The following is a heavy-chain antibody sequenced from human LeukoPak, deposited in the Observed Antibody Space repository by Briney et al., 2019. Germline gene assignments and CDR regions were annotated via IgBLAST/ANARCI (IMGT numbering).Heavy chain of an antibody. D-gene: IGHD6-6*01. CDR3: ARVVRGSSSYYFDY. Sequence: SETLSLTCAVYGGSFSGYYWSWIRQPPGKGLEWIGEINHSGSTNYNPSLKSRVTISVDTSKNQFSLKLSSVTAADTAVYYCARVVRGSSSYYFDYWGQGTLVTVSS. V-gene: IGHV4-34*01. CDR2: INHSGST. CDR1: GGSFSGYY. J-gene: IGHJ4*02.